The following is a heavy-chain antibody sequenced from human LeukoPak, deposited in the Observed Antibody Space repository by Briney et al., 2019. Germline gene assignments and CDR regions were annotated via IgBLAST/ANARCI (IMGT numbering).Heavy chain of an antibody. Sequence: PSQTLSLTCTVSGGSISSGSYYWSWIRHPAGKGLEWIGRIYTSGSTNYNPSLKSRVTISVDTSKNQFSLKLSSVTAADTAVYYCARDLGDYSLDYWGQGTLVTVSS. CDR1: GGSISSGSYY. J-gene: IGHJ4*02. CDR3: ARDLGDYSLDY. V-gene: IGHV4-61*02. D-gene: IGHD2-15*01. CDR2: IYTSGST.